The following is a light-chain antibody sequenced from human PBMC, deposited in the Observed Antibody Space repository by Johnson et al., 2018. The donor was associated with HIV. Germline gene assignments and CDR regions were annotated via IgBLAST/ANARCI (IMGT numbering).Light chain of an antibody. Sequence: SVLTQPPSVSAAPGQKVTISCSGGSSNIVNNYVSWYQQFPGTAPKLLIYDNNKRPSGIPDRFSGSKSGTSATLGITGLQTGDEADYYCGTWDSNLRKVFGTGTKFTVL. CDR3: GTWDSNLRKV. CDR1: SSNIVNNY. CDR2: DNN. V-gene: IGLV1-51*01. J-gene: IGLJ1*01.